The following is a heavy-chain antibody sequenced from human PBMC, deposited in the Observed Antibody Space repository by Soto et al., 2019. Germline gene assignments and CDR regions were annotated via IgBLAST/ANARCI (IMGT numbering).Heavy chain of an antibody. Sequence: GESLKICCQGSGYSFTSYWIGWVRQMPGEGLEWMGIIYPGDSDTRYSPSFQGQVTISADKSISTAYLQGSSLKASETAMYYCARIHPRPYYDFRSGYLGLDAVDIGGQGTRVNAS. V-gene: IGHV5-51*01. CDR2: IYPGDSDT. D-gene: IGHD3-3*01. J-gene: IGHJ3*02. CDR1: GYSFTSYW. CDR3: ARIHPRPYYDFRSGYLGLDAVDI.